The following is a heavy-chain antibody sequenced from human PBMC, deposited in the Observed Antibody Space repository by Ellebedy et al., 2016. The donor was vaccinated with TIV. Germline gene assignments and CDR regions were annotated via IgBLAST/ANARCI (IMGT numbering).Heavy chain of an antibody. J-gene: IGHJ3*02. CDR1: GGSVSSGSYY. Sequence: SETLSLXXTVSGGSVSSGSYYWSWIRQPPGKGLEWIGYIYYSGSTNYNPSLKSRVTISVDTSNNQFSLKLSSMTAADTAVYYCARRQYNWRGNGAFDIWGQGTVVTVFS. D-gene: IGHD1-1*01. V-gene: IGHV4-61*01. CDR2: IYYSGST. CDR3: ARRQYNWRGNGAFDI.